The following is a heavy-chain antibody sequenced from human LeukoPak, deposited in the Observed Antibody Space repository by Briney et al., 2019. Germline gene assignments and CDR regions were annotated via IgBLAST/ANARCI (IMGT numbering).Heavy chain of an antibody. J-gene: IGHJ4*02. D-gene: IGHD3-22*01. CDR1: GFSFSSYG. Sequence: GGSLRLSCAASGFSFSSYGMHWVRQAPGKGLEWVAFIRNDGSNEYYADSVKGRFTISRDNAKNSLYLQMSSLRAEDTAVYYCARDPRRYDSSGYSFYWGQGTLVTVSS. CDR3: ARDPRRYDSSGYSFY. CDR2: IRNDGSNE. V-gene: IGHV3-30*02.